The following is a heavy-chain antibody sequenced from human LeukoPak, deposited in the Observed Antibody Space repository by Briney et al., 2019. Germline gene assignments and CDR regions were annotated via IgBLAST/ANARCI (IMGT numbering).Heavy chain of an antibody. D-gene: IGHD3-3*01. CDR3: AKVYYDFWSGYYPPFGWFDP. Sequence: GGSLRLSCAASGFTFSSYAMSWVRQAPGKGLEWVPAISGSGGSTYYADSVKGRFTISRDNSKNTLYLQMNSLRAEDTAVYYCAKVYYDFWSGYYPPFGWFDPWGQGTLVTVSS. CDR2: ISGSGGST. V-gene: IGHV3-23*01. CDR1: GFTFSSYA. J-gene: IGHJ5*02.